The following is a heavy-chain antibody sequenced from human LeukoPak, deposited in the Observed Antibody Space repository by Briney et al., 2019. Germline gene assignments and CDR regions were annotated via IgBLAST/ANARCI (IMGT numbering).Heavy chain of an antibody. CDR2: IYHSGST. Sequence: SETLSLTCAVSGYSISSGYYWGCIRQPPGKGLEWIGSIYHSGSTYYNPSLKSRVTISVDTSKNQFSLKLSSVTAADTAVYYCARVGAVTTRLVAIDPWGQGTLVTASS. V-gene: IGHV4-38-2*01. D-gene: IGHD4-17*01. J-gene: IGHJ5*02. CDR1: GYSISSGYY. CDR3: ARVGAVTTRLVAIDP.